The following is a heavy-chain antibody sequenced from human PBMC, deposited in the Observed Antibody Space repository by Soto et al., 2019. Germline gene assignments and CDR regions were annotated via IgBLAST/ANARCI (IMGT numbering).Heavy chain of an antibody. CDR2: IFHTGSA. J-gene: IGHJ6*02. V-gene: IGHV4-59*01. CDR3: AREESAVAGTEGRMDV. CDR1: GDSISSYY. D-gene: IGHD6-19*01. Sequence: SETLSLTCTVSGDSISSYYWSWIRQPPGKGLEWIGYIFHTGSANYNPSLKSRVTISVDTSKNQFSLKLSSVTAADTAVYYCAREESAVAGTEGRMDVWGQGTTVTGSS.